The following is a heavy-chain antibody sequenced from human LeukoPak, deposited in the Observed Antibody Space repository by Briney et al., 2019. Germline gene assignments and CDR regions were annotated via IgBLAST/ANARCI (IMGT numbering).Heavy chain of an antibody. V-gene: IGHV4-4*07. Sequence: SETLPLTCTVSGGSINSYYWSWIRQPAGKGLEWIGRIYTSGSTNYNPSLKSRVTMSVDTSKNEFSLNLSSVTAADTAVYYCARGRSLTNWFDPWGQGTLVTVSS. CDR2: IYTSGST. J-gene: IGHJ5*02. D-gene: IGHD1-26*01. CDR1: GGSINSYY. CDR3: ARGRSLTNWFDP.